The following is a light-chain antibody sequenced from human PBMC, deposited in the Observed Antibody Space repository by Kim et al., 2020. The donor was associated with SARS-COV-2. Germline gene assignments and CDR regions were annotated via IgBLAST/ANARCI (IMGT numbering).Light chain of an antibody. CDR3: QQYYSSSPLT. CDR1: QGISSY. V-gene: IGKV1-8*01. CDR2: AAS. Sequence: STGDRVTITCRASQGISSYLAWYQQKPGKAPKLLIYAASTLQSGVPSRFSGSGSGTDFTLTISCLQSEDFATYYCQQYYSSSPLTFGGGTKVDIK. J-gene: IGKJ4*01.